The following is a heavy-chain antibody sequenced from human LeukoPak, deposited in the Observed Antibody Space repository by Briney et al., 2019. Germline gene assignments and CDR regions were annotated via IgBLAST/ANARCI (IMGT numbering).Heavy chain of an antibody. D-gene: IGHD5-18*01. CDR2: FHYNGST. V-gene: IGHV4-39*01. CDR3: ARQVTFGYAYGYYFDF. Sequence: PSETLSLTCTVSGASISNNYYYWGWIRQPPGKGLEWIDNFHYNGSTYYNPSLKSRVTISVDTSKNQFSLRLSSVTAADTAVYYCARQVTFGYAYGYYFDFWGQGALVTVSS. J-gene: IGHJ4*02. CDR1: GASISNNYYY.